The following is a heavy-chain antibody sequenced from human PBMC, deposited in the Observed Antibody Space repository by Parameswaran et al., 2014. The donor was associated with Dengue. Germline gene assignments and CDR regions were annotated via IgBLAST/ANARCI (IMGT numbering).Heavy chain of an antibody. J-gene: IGHJ6*02. D-gene: IGHD3-10*01. CDR2: IIPIFGTA. Sequence: SWVRQAPGQGLEWMGGIIPIFGTANYAQKFQGRVTITADESTSTAYMELSSLRSEDTAVYYCARDGVRGVSILRYYYGMDVWGQGTTVTVSS. CDR3: ARDGVRGVSILRYYYGMDV. V-gene: IGHV1-69*01.